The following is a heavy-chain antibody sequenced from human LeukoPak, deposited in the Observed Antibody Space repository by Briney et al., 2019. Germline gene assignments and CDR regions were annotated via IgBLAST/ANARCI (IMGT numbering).Heavy chain of an antibody. Sequence: SETLSLTCTVSGGSISSSSYYWSWIRQPAGKGLEWIGRIYTSGSTNYNPSLKSRVTISVDTSKNQFSLKLSSVTAADTAVYYCARGGYANWFDPWGQGTLVTLSS. V-gene: IGHV4-61*02. J-gene: IGHJ5*02. CDR1: GGSISSSSYY. D-gene: IGHD1-1*01. CDR2: IYTSGST. CDR3: ARGGYANWFDP.